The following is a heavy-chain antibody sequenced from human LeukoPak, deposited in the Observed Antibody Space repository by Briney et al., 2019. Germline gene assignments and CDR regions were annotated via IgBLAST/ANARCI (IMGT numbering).Heavy chain of an antibody. V-gene: IGHV3-33*06. CDR3: AKSLRKVHYYYYGMDV. CDR1: GFTFSSYG. CDR2: IWYDGSNK. J-gene: IGHJ6*02. Sequence: PGGSLRLSCAASGFTFSSYGMHWVRQAPGKGLEWVAVIWYDGSNKYYADSVRGRFTISRDNSKNTLYLQMNSLGAEDTAVYYCAKSLRKVHYYYYGMDVWGQGTTVTVSS.